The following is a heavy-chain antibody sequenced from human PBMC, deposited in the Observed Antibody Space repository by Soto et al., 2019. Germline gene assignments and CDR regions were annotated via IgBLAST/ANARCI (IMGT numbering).Heavy chain of an antibody. CDR1: GFTFSSYG. CDR3: AKVGYYDLYYFDY. Sequence: GGSLRLSCAASGFTFSSYGMHWVRQAPGKGLEWVAVISYDGSNKYYADSVKGRFTISRHNSKNTLYLQMNSLRAEDTAEYYCAKVGYYDLYYFDYWGQGTLVTVSS. V-gene: IGHV3-30*18. D-gene: IGHD3-22*01. J-gene: IGHJ4*02. CDR2: ISYDGSNK.